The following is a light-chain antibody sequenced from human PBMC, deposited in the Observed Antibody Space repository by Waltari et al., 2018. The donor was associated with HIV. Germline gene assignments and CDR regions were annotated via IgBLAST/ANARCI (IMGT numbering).Light chain of an antibody. CDR2: DTN. Sequence: QAVVTQEPALTVSPGGTVTLTCGSSSGPVTSGHYPHWFQQKPGQAPRALIYDTNNKHSWTPARCSGSLLGGKAALTLSGAQPEEEADYFCLLSYSGARPAIFGGGTKLSVL. CDR3: LLSYSGARPAI. CDR1: SGPVTSGHY. J-gene: IGLJ2*01. V-gene: IGLV7-46*01.